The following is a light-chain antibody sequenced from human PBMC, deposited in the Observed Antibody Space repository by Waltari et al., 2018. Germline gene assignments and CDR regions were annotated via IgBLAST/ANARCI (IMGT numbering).Light chain of an antibody. CDR3: CSYAGLGIYV. V-gene: IGLV2-23*02. CDR1: SSDVGNYNL. J-gene: IGLJ1*01. Sequence: QSGLTQPASVSGSPGQSITVSCTGTSSDVGNYNLVSWYQQYPGKAPRLMVYEVTKRTSGVSDRFFVSKSGNTASLTISGLQSEDEADYYCCSYAGLGIYVFGTGTKVTVL. CDR2: EVT.